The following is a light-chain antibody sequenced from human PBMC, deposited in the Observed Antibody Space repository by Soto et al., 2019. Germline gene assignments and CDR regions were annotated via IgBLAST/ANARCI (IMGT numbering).Light chain of an antibody. CDR1: QNVDRY. CDR2: DAS. V-gene: IGKV3-11*01. CDR3: QQSYSRVFT. J-gene: IGKJ3*01. Sequence: EIVLTQSPGTLSLSPGERATLSCRASQNVDRYLAWYQQKPGQAPRLLISDASNRATGVPARFSGSGSGTDFSLTISSLEPEDFAVYYCQQSYSRVFTFGPGTKVDF.